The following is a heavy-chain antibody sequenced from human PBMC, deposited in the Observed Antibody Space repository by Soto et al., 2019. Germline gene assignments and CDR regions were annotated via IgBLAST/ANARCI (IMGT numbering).Heavy chain of an antibody. CDR3: ARXHDXXXXXXXYYGMDV. CDR2: ISYDGSNK. D-gene: IGHD2-21*02. V-gene: IGHV3-30*03. CDR1: GFTFSSYG. J-gene: IGHJ6*02. Sequence: QVQLVESGGGVVQPGRSLRLSCAASGFTFSSYGMHWVRQAPGKGLEWVAVISYDGSNKYYADSVKGRFTISRDNSKXXXYLXXXSLXXXXXXXXXCARXHDXXXXXXXYYGMDVWGQGTTVTVSS.